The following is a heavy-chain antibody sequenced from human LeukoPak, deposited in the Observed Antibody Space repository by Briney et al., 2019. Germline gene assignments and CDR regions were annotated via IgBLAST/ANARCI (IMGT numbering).Heavy chain of an antibody. J-gene: IGHJ6*02. V-gene: IGHV4-59*01. Sequence: PSETLSLTCTVSGGSISSYYWSWIRQPPGKGLEWIGYIYYSGSTNYNPSLKSRVTISVDTSKNQLSLKLSSVTAADTAVYYCARYRKQQLDNYYYYGMDVWGQGTTVTVSS. D-gene: IGHD6-13*01. CDR3: ARYRKQQLDNYYYYGMDV. CDR2: IYYSGST. CDR1: GGSISSYY.